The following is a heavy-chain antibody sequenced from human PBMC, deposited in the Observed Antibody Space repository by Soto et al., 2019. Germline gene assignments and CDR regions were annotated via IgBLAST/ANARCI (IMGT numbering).Heavy chain of an antibody. CDR1: GGTFSSYT. V-gene: IGHV1-69*02. CDR3: AGASLPAAANFDY. CDR2: IIPILGIA. D-gene: IGHD2-2*01. J-gene: IGHJ4*02. Sequence: QVQPVQSGAEVKKPGSSVKVSCKASGGTFSSYTISWVRQAPGQGLEWMGRIIPILGIANYAQKFQGRVTITADKSTSTAYMELSSLRSEDTAVYYCAGASLPAAANFDYWGQGTLVTVSS.